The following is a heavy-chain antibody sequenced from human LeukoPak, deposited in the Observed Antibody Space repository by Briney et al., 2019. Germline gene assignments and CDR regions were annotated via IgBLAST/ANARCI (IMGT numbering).Heavy chain of an antibody. CDR2: MNPNSGNT. D-gene: IGHD3-3*01. V-gene: IGHV1-8*01. J-gene: IGHJ5*02. CDR3: ARVVTYYDFWSGYSWFDP. Sequence: GASVKVSCKASGYTFTSYDINWVRQATGQGLEWMGWMNPNSGNTGYAQKFRGRVTMTRNTSISTAYMELGSLRSEDTAVYYCARVVTYYDFWSGYSWFDPWGQGTLVTVSS. CDR1: GYTFTSYD.